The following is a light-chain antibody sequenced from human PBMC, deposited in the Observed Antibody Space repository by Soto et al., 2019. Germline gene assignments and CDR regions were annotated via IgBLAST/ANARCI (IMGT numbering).Light chain of an antibody. V-gene: IGKV1-12*01. J-gene: IGKJ1*01. CDR1: QDIRSW. CDR3: QQANAFPPA. Sequence: DSQMTQSPSSVSASVGDRVTITCRASQDIRSWLAWYQHKPGRAPELLIYAASSLQSGVPSRFGGTGSGTDFTLTINNLQPEDFATYYCQQANAFPPAFGQGTKVEIK. CDR2: AAS.